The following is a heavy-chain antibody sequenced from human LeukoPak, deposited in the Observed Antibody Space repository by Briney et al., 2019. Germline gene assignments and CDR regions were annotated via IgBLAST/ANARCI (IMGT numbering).Heavy chain of an antibody. CDR3: ARDLLSLLVPDY. CDR1: GFTFSDYY. D-gene: IGHD3-10*01. CDR2: ISSSGSTI. Sequence: AGGSLRLSCAASGFTFSDYYMSWIRQAPGKGLEWVSYISSSGSTIYYADSVKGRFTISRDNAKNSLYLQMNSLRAEDTAVYYCARDLLSLLVPDYWGQGTLVTVSS. V-gene: IGHV3-11*04. J-gene: IGHJ4*02.